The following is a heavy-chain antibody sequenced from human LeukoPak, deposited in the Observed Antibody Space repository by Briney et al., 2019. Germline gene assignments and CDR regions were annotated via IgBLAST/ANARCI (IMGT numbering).Heavy chain of an antibody. CDR3: AKSGGYGLIDY. D-gene: IGHD1-26*01. V-gene: IGHV4-39*01. CDR1: GGSISSRTYY. Sequence: SETLSLTCTVSGGSISSRTYYWGWIRQPPGKGLEWIGSMYYSGSTSYNASLQSRVTISIDTSKNQYSLRLNSVTAADTAMYYCAKSGGYGLIDYWGQGTRVTVSS. CDR2: MYYSGST. J-gene: IGHJ4*02.